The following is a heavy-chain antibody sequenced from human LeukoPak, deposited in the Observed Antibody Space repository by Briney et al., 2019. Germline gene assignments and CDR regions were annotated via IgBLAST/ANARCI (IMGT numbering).Heavy chain of an antibody. D-gene: IGHD5-24*01. J-gene: IGHJ6*03. Sequence: GASVKVSCKASGYTFTTYDINWVRQATGQGLEWMGWMNPNSGNTGYTQKFQGRVTITRNTSISTAYMELSSLRSEDTAVYYCARGYRDGYNYYYYYYMDVWGKGTTVTVSS. CDR1: GYTFTTYD. CDR2: MNPNSGNT. V-gene: IGHV1-8*03. CDR3: ARGYRDGYNYYYYYYMDV.